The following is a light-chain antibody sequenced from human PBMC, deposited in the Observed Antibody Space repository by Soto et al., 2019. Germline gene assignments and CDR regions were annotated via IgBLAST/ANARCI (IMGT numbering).Light chain of an antibody. CDR3: QSYDISLHNYV. Sequence: QSALTQPPSASGSPGQSVTISCTGTRSDVGGYNYVSWYQQHPGKAPKLMIYEVSKRPSGVPDRFSGSKSGNTASLTVSGLQAEDEADYYCQSYDISLHNYVFGTGTKVTVL. CDR1: RSDVGGYNY. CDR2: EVS. V-gene: IGLV2-8*01. J-gene: IGLJ1*01.